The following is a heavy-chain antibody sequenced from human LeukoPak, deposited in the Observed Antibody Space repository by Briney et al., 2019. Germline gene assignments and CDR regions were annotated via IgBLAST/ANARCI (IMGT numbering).Heavy chain of an antibody. CDR2: ISSSGSTI. D-gene: IGHD6-13*01. Sequence: PGGSLRLSCAASGFTFSDYYMSWIRQAPGKGLEWVSYISSSGSTIYYADSVKGRFTISRDNAKNSLYLQMNSLRAEDTAVYYCARMYSSSWYENWFDPWGQGTLVTVSS. CDR1: GFTFSDYY. CDR3: ARMYSSSWYENWFDP. V-gene: IGHV3-11*01. J-gene: IGHJ5*02.